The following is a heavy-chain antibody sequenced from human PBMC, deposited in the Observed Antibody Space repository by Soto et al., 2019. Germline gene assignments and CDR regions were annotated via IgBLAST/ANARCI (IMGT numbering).Heavy chain of an antibody. D-gene: IGHD3-3*01. CDR3: AKVGVIRFLEWLSPGDYYGMDV. Sequence: LRLSCAASGFTFSSYAMSWVRQAPGKGLEWVSAISGSGGSTYYADSVKGRFTISRDNSKNTLYLQMNSLRAEDTAVYYCAKVGVIRFLEWLSPGDYYGMDVWGQGTTVTVSS. CDR2: ISGSGGST. V-gene: IGHV3-23*01. CDR1: GFTFSSYA. J-gene: IGHJ6*02.